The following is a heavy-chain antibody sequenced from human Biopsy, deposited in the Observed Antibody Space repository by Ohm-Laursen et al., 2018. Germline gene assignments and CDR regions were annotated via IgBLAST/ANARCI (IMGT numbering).Heavy chain of an antibody. Sequence: SDTLSLTCGVSGFSISSGFHWSWIRQTPGKGLEWIGEINHSGRTNYNPSLKSRVTISVDTSKNQFSLKVRSVTAADTAVYYCVRGVDYYDPYHYYALDVWGQGTTVSVS. CDR1: GFSISSGFH. V-gene: IGHV4-34*01. D-gene: IGHD3-22*01. CDR2: INHSGRT. CDR3: VRGVDYYDPYHYYALDV. J-gene: IGHJ6*02.